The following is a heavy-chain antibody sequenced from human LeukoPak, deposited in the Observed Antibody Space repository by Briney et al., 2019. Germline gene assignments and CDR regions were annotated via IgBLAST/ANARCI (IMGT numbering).Heavy chain of an antibody. D-gene: IGHD2-21*01. CDR3: ARDSGFSGTQRGEH. CDR2: ISPSGDIT. J-gene: IGHJ1*01. V-gene: IGHV3-66*02. Sequence: GGSLRLSCAASGFTVSSNYMSWVRQAPGKGLEWVSGISPSGDITYYADSVKGRFTISRDNSKNTLYLQMNSLRAEDTAVYYCARDSGFSGTQRGEHWGQGTLVTVSS. CDR1: GFTVSSNY.